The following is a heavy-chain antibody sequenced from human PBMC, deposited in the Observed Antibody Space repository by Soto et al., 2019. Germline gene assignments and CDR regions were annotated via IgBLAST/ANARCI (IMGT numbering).Heavy chain of an antibody. CDR3: ATWTYYYYGMDV. Sequence: PGGSLRLSCAVSGFTFSNYALSWVRQAPGKGLGWVSAISGSGGSTYYADSVKGRFTISRDNSKNTLYLQMNSLRAEDTAIYYCATWTYYYYGMDVWGQGTTVTVSS. CDR1: GFTFSNYA. CDR2: ISGSGGST. V-gene: IGHV3-23*01. D-gene: IGHD3-3*01. J-gene: IGHJ6*02.